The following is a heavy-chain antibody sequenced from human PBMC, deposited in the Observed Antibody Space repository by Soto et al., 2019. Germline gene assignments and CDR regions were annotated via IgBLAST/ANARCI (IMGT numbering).Heavy chain of an antibody. J-gene: IGHJ6*02. CDR3: AREWIVVSHTRDRDHYDVDV. CDR1: GASISTSY. Sequence: QMHLQESGPRLVKPSETLSLNCTISGASISTSYWSWIRQSPEKGLEWIGYVDDSGNPNYNPSLESRVTIAVDTEKDSLELKLTSPTAADTAVYYCAREWIVVSHTRDRDHYDVDVWGQGATVTVSS. V-gene: IGHV4-59*12. CDR2: VDDSGNP. D-gene: IGHD2-15*01.